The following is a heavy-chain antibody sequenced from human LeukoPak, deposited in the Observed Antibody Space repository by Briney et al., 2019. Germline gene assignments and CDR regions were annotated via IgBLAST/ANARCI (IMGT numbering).Heavy chain of an antibody. CDR1: GYTFTGYC. Sequence: ASVKVSCKASGYTFTGYCIHWVRQAPGQGLEWMGWINPTSGGTNYAQKFQGRVTMTGDTSISTAYMELSRLLSDDTAVYYCATDHRSGSDYLPDYWGQGTLVTVSS. CDR2: INPTSGGT. D-gene: IGHD2-21*01. V-gene: IGHV1-2*02. CDR3: ATDHRSGSDYLPDY. J-gene: IGHJ4*02.